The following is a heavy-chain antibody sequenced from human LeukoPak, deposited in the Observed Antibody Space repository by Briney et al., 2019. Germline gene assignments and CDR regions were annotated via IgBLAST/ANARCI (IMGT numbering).Heavy chain of an antibody. CDR1: GFTFSSYA. J-gene: IGHJ5*02. V-gene: IGHV3-23*01. D-gene: IGHD4-17*01. CDR3: AKDRGDYGDRLRFDP. CDR2: ISGSGGST. Sequence: GGSLRLSCAASGFTFSSYAMYWVRQAPGKGLEWVSIISGSGGSTYYADSVKGRFTISRDNSLSTLYLQMNSLRAEDTAIYYCAKDRGDYGDRLRFDPWGQGTLVTVSS.